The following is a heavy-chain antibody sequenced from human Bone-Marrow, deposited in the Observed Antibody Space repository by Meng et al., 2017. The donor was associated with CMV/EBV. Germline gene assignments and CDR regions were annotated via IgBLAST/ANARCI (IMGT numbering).Heavy chain of an antibody. CDR3: AMWVRDFWSGSPRRLLFPFNY. Sequence: SETLSLTCAVYGGSFSGYYWSWIRQPPGKGLEWIGEINHSGSTNYNPSLKSRVTISVDTSKNQFSLKLSSVTAADTAVYYCAMWVRDFWSGSPRRLLFPFNYWGQGTRVTVSS. J-gene: IGHJ4*02. CDR2: INHSGST. CDR1: GGSFSGYY. D-gene: IGHD3-3*01. V-gene: IGHV4-34*01.